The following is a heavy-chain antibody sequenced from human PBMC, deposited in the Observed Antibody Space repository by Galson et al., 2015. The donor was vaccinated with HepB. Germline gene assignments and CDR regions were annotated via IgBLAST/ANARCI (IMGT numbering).Heavy chain of an antibody. CDR3: ARSPYYVGAFDI. J-gene: IGHJ3*02. Sequence: SLRLSCAASGFTFSSYGMGWVRQAPGRGLEWVSYISDSGDNTYYADSVKGRFTISRDNSKNTLYLQMNSLRAEDTAVYYCARSPYYVGAFDIWGQGTMVTVSS. V-gene: IGHV3-23*01. CDR1: GFTFSSYG. D-gene: IGHD3-10*02. CDR2: ISDSGDNT.